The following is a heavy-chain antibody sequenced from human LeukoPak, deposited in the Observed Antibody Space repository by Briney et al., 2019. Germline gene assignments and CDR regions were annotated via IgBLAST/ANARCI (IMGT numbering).Heavy chain of an antibody. J-gene: IGHJ4*02. D-gene: IGHD2-2*01. CDR1: GFTFSRYA. V-gene: IGHV3-30-3*01. Sequence: PGGSLRLSCVASGFTFSRYAVHWVRQAPGKGLEWVAVTSFNGNHTYYADSVRGRFTISRDNSKNTLYLQMNSLRAEDTAVYYCAKDLGSYCSSTSCSNPPGVWGQGTLVTVSS. CDR2: TSFNGNHT. CDR3: AKDLGSYCSSTSCSNPPGV.